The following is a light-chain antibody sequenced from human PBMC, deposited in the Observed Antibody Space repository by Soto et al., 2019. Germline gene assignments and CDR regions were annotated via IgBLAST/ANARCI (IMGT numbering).Light chain of an antibody. CDR1: QSVSSH. V-gene: IGKV3-11*01. Sequence: EIVLTQSPATLSFSPGERATLSCRASQSVSSHLAWYQQKPGQAPRLLMYDASSRATGIPVRFSGSGSGTDFTLTISSLEPEDFAVYYCQQYGSSPQTFGQGTKVDIK. CDR3: QQYGSSPQT. J-gene: IGKJ1*01. CDR2: DAS.